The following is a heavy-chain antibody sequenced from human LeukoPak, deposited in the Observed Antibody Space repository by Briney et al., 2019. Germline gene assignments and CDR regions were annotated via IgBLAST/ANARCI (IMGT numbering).Heavy chain of an antibody. CDR2: INWNGGST. Sequence: GGSLRLSCAASGFTFDDYGMSWVRQAPGKGLEWVSGINWNGGSTGYADSVKGRFTISRDNAKNSLYLQMNSLRAEDTAVYYCARARYWVNWFDPWGQGTLVTVSS. CDR3: ARARYWVNWFDP. D-gene: IGHD1-14*01. CDR1: GFTFDDYG. V-gene: IGHV3-20*04. J-gene: IGHJ5*02.